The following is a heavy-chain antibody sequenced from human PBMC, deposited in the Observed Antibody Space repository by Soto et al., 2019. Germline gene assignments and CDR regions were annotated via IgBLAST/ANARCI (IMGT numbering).Heavy chain of an antibody. D-gene: IGHD4-17*01. Sequence: QVLLVESGGGLVKPGGSLRLSCATSGFIFSDYYMHWIRQAPGKGLEWISYISGNGRIIQYADSAKDRFTISRDNAQNSLYLQMNSLRAEDTALYFCARDFDADSRTDFDYWGQGTLVTVSS. CDR1: GFIFSDYY. V-gene: IGHV3-11*01. CDR2: ISGNGRII. J-gene: IGHJ4*02. CDR3: ARDFDADSRTDFDY.